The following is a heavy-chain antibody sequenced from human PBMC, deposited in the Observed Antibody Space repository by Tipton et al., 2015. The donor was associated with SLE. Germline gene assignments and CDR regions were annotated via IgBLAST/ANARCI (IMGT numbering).Heavy chain of an antibody. Sequence: SLRLSCISSGFTFVDYAMNWVRKAPGKGLEWVSGISWVGGDIDYADSVRGRFTISRDNAKNSVYLEMNSLREEDTALYYCVRDVTPLGIVVVTSSSFDSWGQGTLVTVSS. V-gene: IGHV3-9*01. CDR1: GFTFVDYA. J-gene: IGHJ4*02. D-gene: IGHD2-15*01. CDR3: VRDVTPLGIVVVTSSSFDS. CDR2: ISWVGGDI.